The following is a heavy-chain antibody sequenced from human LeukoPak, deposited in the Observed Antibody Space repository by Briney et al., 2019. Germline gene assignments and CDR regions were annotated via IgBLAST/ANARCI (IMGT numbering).Heavy chain of an antibody. J-gene: IGHJ4*02. CDR2: IIPIFGTA. CDR3: ARDHSSGLYYFDY. CDR1: GGTFSSYG. V-gene: IGHV1-69*13. Sequence: GASVKVSCKASGGTFSSYGISWVRQAPGQGLEWMGGIIPIFGTANYAQKFQGRVTITADESTSTAYMELSILRSEATAVYYCARDHSSGLYYFDYWGQGTLVTVSS. D-gene: IGHD6-19*01.